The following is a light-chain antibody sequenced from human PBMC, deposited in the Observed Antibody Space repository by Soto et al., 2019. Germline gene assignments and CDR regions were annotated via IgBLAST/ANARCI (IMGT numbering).Light chain of an antibody. CDR3: QQYNNWPPLT. Sequence: EIVMTQSPATLSVSPGERATLSCRASQSVSSNLAWYQQKPGQAPRLLIYGASTMATGISARFSGSGSGTVFTLTITSLQSEEFAVYYCQQYNNWPPLTFGGGTKVASK. V-gene: IGKV3-15*01. J-gene: IGKJ4*01. CDR2: GAS. CDR1: QSVSSN.